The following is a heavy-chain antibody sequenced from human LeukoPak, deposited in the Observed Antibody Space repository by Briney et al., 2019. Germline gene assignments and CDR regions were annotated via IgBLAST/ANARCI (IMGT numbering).Heavy chain of an antibody. V-gene: IGHV1/OR15-1*04. CDR3: ARDLRGSYYDSSGYYQTYYGMDV. CDR1: GYIFTDYY. Sequence: ASVKVSCKASGYIFTDYYMHWVRQAPGQELGWMGRINPNSGGTNYAQKFQGRVTITRDTSASTAYMELSSLRSEDTAVYYCARDLRGSYYDSSGYYQTYYGMDVWGQGTTVTVSS. CDR2: INPNSGGT. D-gene: IGHD3-22*01. J-gene: IGHJ6*02.